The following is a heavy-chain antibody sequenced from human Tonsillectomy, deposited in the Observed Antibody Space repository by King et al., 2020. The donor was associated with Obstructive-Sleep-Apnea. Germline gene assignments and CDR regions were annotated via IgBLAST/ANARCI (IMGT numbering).Heavy chain of an antibody. D-gene: IGHD3-9*01. CDR2: INHSGST. J-gene: IGHJ4*02. CDR3: ARVVGGRYFDWIDY. CDR1: GGSFSGYY. V-gene: IGHV4-34*01. Sequence: VQLQQWGAGLLKPSETLSLTCAVYGGSFSGYYWSWIRQPPGKGLEWIGEINHSGSTNYNPSLKSRVTISVDTSKNQFSLKLSSATAADTAVYYCARVVGGRYFDWIDYWGQGTLVTVSS.